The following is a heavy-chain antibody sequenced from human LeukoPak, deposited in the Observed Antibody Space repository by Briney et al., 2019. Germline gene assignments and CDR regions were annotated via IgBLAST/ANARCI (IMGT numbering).Heavy chain of an antibody. CDR1: GFTFSSYE. J-gene: IGHJ4*02. CDR2: ISSSRSTI. CDR3: ARGGFCSSTSCYGHFFDY. V-gene: IGHV3-48*03. Sequence: GGSLRLSCAASGFTFSSYEMNWVRQAPGKGLEWVSYISSSRSTIYYADPVKGRFTISRDNAKNSLYLQMNSLRAEDTAVYYCARGGFCSSTSCYGHFFDYWGQGTLVTVSS. D-gene: IGHD2-2*01.